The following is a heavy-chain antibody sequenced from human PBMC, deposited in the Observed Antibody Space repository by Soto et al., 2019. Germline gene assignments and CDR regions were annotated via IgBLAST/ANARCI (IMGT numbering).Heavy chain of an antibody. CDR2: INAGNGNT. CDR3: ARGYVDYGDLRDYYYYMDV. CDR1: GYIFTSYA. V-gene: IGHV1-3*01. D-gene: IGHD4-17*01. Sequence: QVQLVQSGAEVKKPGASVKVSCKASGYIFTSYAMHWVRQAPGQRLEWMGWINAGNGNTKYSQKFQGRVTITRDTSASTAYMELSSLRSEDTAVYYCARGYVDYGDLRDYYYYMDVWGKGTTVTVSS. J-gene: IGHJ6*03.